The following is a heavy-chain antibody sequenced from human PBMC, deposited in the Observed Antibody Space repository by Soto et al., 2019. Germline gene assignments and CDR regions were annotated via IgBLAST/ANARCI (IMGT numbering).Heavy chain of an antibody. CDR2: SIPSFGTA. V-gene: IGHV1-69*01. J-gene: IGHJ4*02. CDR3: AREAMYYFDY. Sequence: QVQLVQSGDEVKKPGSSVKVSCKTSGFTFPNYAFSWVRQAPGQGLEWMGGSIPSFGTARYAQKFQGRVTITADASTSTAYMELSSLASADTAVYYCAREAMYYFDYWGQGTLVAVSS. CDR1: GFTFPNYA.